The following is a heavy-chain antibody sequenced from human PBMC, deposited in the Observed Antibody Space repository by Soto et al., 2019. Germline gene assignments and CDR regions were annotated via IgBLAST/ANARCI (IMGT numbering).Heavy chain of an antibody. J-gene: IGHJ6*02. Sequence: EVQLVESGGDLVQPGGSLRLSCAVSGYSFSGHYMDWVRQAPGKGLEWVARSANEADRYITDYAASVKGRFTISRDESENSLYLQMMGLTTEDTAVYYCARAAYLHGLDVWGQGPRSPSP. CDR1: GYSFSGHY. CDR2: SANEADRYIT. D-gene: IGHD2-21*01. CDR3: ARAAYLHGLDV. V-gene: IGHV3-72*01.